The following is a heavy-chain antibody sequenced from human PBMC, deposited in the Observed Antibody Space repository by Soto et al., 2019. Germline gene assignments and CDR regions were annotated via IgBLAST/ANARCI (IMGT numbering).Heavy chain of an antibody. Sequence: EVQLVESGGGLVKPGGSLRLSCAASGFTFSSYSMNWVRQAPGKGLEWVSSISSSSSYIYYADSVKGRITISRDNAKNSLYLHMNTLRAEDTAVYYCARDQVAGTRYFDLWGRGSLVTVSS. D-gene: IGHD6-19*01. CDR1: GFTFSSYS. CDR2: ISSSSSYI. J-gene: IGHJ2*01. CDR3: ARDQVAGTRYFDL. V-gene: IGHV3-21*01.